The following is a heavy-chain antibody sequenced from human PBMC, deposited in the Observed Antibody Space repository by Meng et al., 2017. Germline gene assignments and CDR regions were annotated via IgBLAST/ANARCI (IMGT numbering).Heavy chain of an antibody. V-gene: IGHV1-2*02. CDR2: INPNSGGT. J-gene: IGHJ4*02. CDR3: ATFRYFDWLLFNY. CDR1: GYTFTGYY. D-gene: IGHD3-9*01. Sequence: QGQLVQYGAEVKEPGASVKVSCKASGYTFTGYYMHWVRQAPGQGLEWMGWINPNSGGTNYAQKFQGRVTMTRDTSISTAYMELSRLRSDDTAVYYCATFRYFDWLLFNYWGQGTLVTVSS.